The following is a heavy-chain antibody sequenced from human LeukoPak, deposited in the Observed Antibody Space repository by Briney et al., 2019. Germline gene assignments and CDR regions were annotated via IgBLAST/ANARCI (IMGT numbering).Heavy chain of an antibody. D-gene: IGHD5-12*01. J-gene: IGHJ4*02. CDR1: GFTFSTYG. CDR2: IWYDGSYR. V-gene: IGHV3-33*01. CDR3: ARDYDHYFDY. Sequence: GGSLRLSCAASGFTFSTYGMHWVRQAPGKGLEWVAVIWYDGSYRNYADSVKGRFTISRDNSKNTVYLQMDSLRAEDTAVYYCARDYDHYFDYWGQGTLVTVSS.